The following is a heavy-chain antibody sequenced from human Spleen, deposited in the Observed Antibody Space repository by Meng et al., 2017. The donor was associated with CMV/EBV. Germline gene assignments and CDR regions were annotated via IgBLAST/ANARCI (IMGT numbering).Heavy chain of an antibody. J-gene: IGHJ4*02. D-gene: IGHD3-10*01. CDR1: GYTFVDYY. CDR2: INPNSGAT. Sequence: QLQLVQSGAEVKKPGASVKVYCKASGYTFVDYYIHWVRQAPGQGLEWMGRINPNSGATHYAEKFQGWVTMTRDTSINKAYMEVTRLRSDDTAVYYCARTDGAGSYFDFHYWGPGTLVTVSS. V-gene: IGHV1-2*04. CDR3: ARTDGAGSYFDFHY.